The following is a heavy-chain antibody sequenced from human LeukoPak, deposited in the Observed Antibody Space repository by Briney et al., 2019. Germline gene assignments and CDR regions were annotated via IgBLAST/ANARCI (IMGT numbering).Heavy chain of an antibody. CDR2: ISSSGSTI. D-gene: IGHD2-2*01. J-gene: IGHJ4*02. V-gene: IGHV3-48*03. CDR1: GFTFSSYG. CDR3: ARAPGAAARH. Sequence: PGGSLRLSCAASGFTFSSYGMNWVRQAPGKGLEWVSYISSSGSTIYYADSVKGRFTISRDNAKNSLYLQMNSLRAEDTAVYYCARAPGAAARHCGQGTLVTVSS.